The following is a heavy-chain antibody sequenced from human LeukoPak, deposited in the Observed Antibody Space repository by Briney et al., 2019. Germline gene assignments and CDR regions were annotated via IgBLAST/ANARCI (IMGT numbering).Heavy chain of an antibody. CDR3: ARAETLAAIYFDF. J-gene: IGHJ4*02. Sequence: SETLSLTCSVSGGSISPYYWSWFRQPPGKGLEWIGYIFHSGITTYNPSLKSRVTISLDSSKNQFFLRLTSVTAADTDMYYCARAETLAAIYFDFWGQGSLVTVSS. D-gene: IGHD6-25*01. CDR2: IFHSGIT. V-gene: IGHV4-59*01. CDR1: GGSISPYY.